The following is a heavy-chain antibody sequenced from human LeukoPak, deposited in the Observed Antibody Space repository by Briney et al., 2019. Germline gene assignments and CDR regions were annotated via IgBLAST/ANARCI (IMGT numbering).Heavy chain of an antibody. CDR2: ISYDGSNK. CDR3: ARERYYSGWSEGKAIIY. J-gene: IGHJ4*02. D-gene: IGHD6-19*01. CDR1: GFTFSSYA. V-gene: IGHV3-30*04. Sequence: GGSLRLSCAASGFTFSSYAMHWVRQAPGKGLEWVAVISYDGSNKYYADSVKGRFTISRDSAKNSLYLQMNSLRAEDTAVYYCARERYYSGWSEGKAIIYWGQGTLVTVSS.